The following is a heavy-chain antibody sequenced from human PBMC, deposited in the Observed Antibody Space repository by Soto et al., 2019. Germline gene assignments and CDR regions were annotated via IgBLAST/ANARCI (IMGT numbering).Heavy chain of an antibody. CDR1: GFSITHYT. D-gene: IGHD6-19*01. V-gene: IGHV3-30*04. J-gene: IGHJ4*02. Sequence: QLVESGGGVVQPGGSLRLSCATSGFSITHYTINWVRQAPGKGLEWVAVMTYDGTNENYADSVKGRFTITRDNSKTTMYLQVNGLPPEDTALYYCARKWGNYSSASLGFWGLGTLVTVSS. CDR3: ARKWGNYSSASLGF. CDR2: MTYDGTNE.